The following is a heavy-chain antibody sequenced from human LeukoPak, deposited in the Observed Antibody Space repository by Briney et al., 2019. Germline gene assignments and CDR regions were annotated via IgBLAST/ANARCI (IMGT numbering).Heavy chain of an antibody. V-gene: IGHV3-15*01. CDR2: IKRKSDGGTT. D-gene: IGHD2-8*02. Sequence: NPGGSLRLSCAASGFSFSNAWMNWVRQAPGKGLEWVGRIKRKSDGGTTEYAAPVKGRFTISRDDSKNTLYLEMNSLKTEDTAVYYCTTDPSVLVVGYWGQGALVTVSS. CDR1: GFSFSNAW. J-gene: IGHJ4*02. CDR3: TTDPSVLVVGY.